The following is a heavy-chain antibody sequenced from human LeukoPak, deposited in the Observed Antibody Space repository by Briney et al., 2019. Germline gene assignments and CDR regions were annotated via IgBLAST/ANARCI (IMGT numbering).Heavy chain of an antibody. J-gene: IGHJ6*03. V-gene: IGHV4-4*02. D-gene: IGHD2-15*01. CDR3: ARTTEGYCRGRSCYSYYYYMDV. Sequence: SENLSLTCAVASGSISSSSWWSWVRQPPGKGLEWIGYILYSASTTYNPSIKSRVTISADTSKNQFSLKLSSVTAADTAVYYCARTTEGYCRGRSCYSYYYYMDVWGKGTTVTVSS. CDR1: SGSISSSSW. CDR2: ILYSAST.